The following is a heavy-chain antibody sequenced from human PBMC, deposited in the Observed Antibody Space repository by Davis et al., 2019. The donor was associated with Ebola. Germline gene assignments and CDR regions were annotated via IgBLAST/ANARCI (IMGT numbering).Heavy chain of an antibody. CDR3: ARIPAYYYDSSGYRY. D-gene: IGHD3-22*01. V-gene: IGHV4-34*01. Sequence: SETLSLTCAVYGGSFSGYYWSWIRQPPGKGLEWIGEINHSGSTNYNPSLKSRVTISVDTSKNQFSLKLSSVTAADTAVYYCARIPAYYYDSSGYRYWGQGTLVTVSS. CDR1: GGSFSGYY. J-gene: IGHJ4*02. CDR2: INHSGST.